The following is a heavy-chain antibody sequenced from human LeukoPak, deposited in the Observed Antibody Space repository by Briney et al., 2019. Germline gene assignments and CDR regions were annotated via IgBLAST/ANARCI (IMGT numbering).Heavy chain of an antibody. Sequence: GESLKISCKGSGYSFTSYWIGWVRQMPGKGLEWMGIIYPGDSDTTYRPSFQGRVTISADRSISTAYLQWSSLKASDSAMYYCARHVPHGSFFYFDLWGQGTLVTVSS. D-gene: IGHD1-26*01. V-gene: IGHV5-51*01. CDR1: GYSFTSYW. CDR2: IYPGDSDT. CDR3: ARHVPHGSFFYFDL. J-gene: IGHJ4*02.